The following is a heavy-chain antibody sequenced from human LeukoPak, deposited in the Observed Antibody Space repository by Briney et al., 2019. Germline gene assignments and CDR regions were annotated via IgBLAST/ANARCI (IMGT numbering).Heavy chain of an antibody. J-gene: IGHJ5*02. D-gene: IGHD2-15*01. CDR3: PRACSGGTCYSDNWFDP. CDR1: GYTFTDYY. CDR2: INPNSGGT. V-gene: IGHV1-2*06. Sequence: ASVKVSCKASGYTFTDYYMHWVRQAPGQGLEWVGRINPNSGGTNYAQRFQGRVTMTRDTSLSTTYMDLSRLRSDDTAVYYCPRACSGGTCYSDNWFDPWGQGTLVTVSS.